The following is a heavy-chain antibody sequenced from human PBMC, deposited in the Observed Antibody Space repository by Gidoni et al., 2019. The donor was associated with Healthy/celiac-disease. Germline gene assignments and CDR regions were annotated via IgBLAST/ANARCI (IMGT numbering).Heavy chain of an antibody. Sequence: QVQLVQSGAEVKKPGSSVKVSCKASGGIFSSYAIRWVRQAPGQGLEWMGGIIPIFGTANYAQKFQGRVTITADESTSTAYMELSSLRSEDTAVYYCARVRIMITFGGVIVIKGGFDYWGQGTLVTVSS. V-gene: IGHV1-69*01. CDR3: ARVRIMITFGGVIVIKGGFDY. D-gene: IGHD3-16*02. J-gene: IGHJ4*02. CDR1: GGIFSSYA. CDR2: IIPIFGTA.